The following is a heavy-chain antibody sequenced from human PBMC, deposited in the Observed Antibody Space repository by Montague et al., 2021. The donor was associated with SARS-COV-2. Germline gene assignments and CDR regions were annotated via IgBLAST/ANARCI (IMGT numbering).Heavy chain of an antibody. CDR3: ARGGGYSYGGLDY. Sequence: SETLSLTCVVYGGSFSGYYWSRIRQPPGKGLEWIGEINHSGSTNYNPSLKSRVTISVDTSKKQFSLRLNSVTAADTAVYYCARGGGYSYGGLDYWGQGTLVTVSS. CDR1: GGSFSGYY. CDR2: INHSGST. J-gene: IGHJ4*02. V-gene: IGHV4-34*01. D-gene: IGHD5-18*01.